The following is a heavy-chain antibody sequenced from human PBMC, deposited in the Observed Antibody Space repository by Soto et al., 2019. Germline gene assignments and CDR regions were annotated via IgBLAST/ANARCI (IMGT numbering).Heavy chain of an antibody. J-gene: IGHJ6*02. V-gene: IGHV3-23*01. D-gene: IGHD6-13*01. CDR3: ATAGTSYYGLDV. CDR1: GFTFSSCA. CDR2: MRGSGGST. Sequence: QLLESRGGLVQPGGSLRLSCAASGFTFSSCARSSVRQAPGKGLGWVSAMRGSGGSTYYADSVKGRFTISRDNSKNTLYLQMNSLRAEDTAVYYCATAGTSYYGLDVWGQGTTVTVSS.